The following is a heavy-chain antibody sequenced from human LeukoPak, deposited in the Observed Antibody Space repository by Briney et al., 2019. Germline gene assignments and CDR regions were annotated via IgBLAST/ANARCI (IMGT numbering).Heavy chain of an antibody. V-gene: IGHV3-7*01. CDR1: GFTFSSYW. CDR3: ARHQKRTSSSSPFDY. CDR2: IKQDGSEK. Sequence: GGSLRLSCAASGFTFSSYWMSWVRQAPGKGLEWVANIKQDGSEKYYVDSVKGRFTISRDNAKNSLYLQMNSLRAEDTAVYYCARHQKRTSSSSPFDYWGQGTLVTVSS. J-gene: IGHJ4*02. D-gene: IGHD6-6*01.